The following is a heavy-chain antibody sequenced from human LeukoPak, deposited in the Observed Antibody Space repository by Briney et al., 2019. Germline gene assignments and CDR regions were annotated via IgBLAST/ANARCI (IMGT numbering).Heavy chain of an antibody. CDR2: INPNSGGT. Sequence: ASVKVSCKASGYTFTGYYMHWVRQAPGQGLEWMGWINPNSGGTNYAQKFQGRVTMTRDTSISTAYMELSRLRSDDTAVYYCARDRRYYYGSGSSTNSFDPWGQGTLVTVSS. D-gene: IGHD3-10*01. J-gene: IGHJ5*02. CDR3: ARDRRYYYGSGSSTNSFDP. V-gene: IGHV1-2*02. CDR1: GYTFTGYY.